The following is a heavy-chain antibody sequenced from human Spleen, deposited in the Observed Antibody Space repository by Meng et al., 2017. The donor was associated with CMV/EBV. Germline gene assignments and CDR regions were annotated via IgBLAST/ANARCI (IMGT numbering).Heavy chain of an antibody. CDR2: ISYDGSNK. D-gene: IGHD6-19*01. J-gene: IGHJ4*02. CDR1: GFTFSSYA. Sequence: QVQLVESXXXXXQXXRXXRLSCAASGFTFSSYAMHWVRQAPGKGLEWVAVISYDGSNKYYADSVKGRFTISRDNSKNTLYLQMNSLRAEDTAVYYCASLAVAGTSYDYWGQGTLVTVSS. V-gene: IGHV3-30-3*01. CDR3: ASLAVAGTSYDY.